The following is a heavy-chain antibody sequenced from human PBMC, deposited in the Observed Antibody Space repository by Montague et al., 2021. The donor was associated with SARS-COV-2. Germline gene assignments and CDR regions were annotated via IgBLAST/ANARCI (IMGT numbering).Heavy chain of an antibody. J-gene: IGHJ5*02. CDR2: ISYSAVS. Sequence: SETLSLTCTVSGGSISTDAYHWSWIRQSPGKGLEWIGYISYSAVSYYNPSLKTRVTISMDTSKTHFSLTLTSVTAADAAVYSCARTVSTGTARGCMDAWGQGTLVTVSS. CDR3: ARTVSTGTARGCMDA. D-gene: IGHD1-1*01. V-gene: IGHV4-39*02. CDR1: GGSISTDAYH.